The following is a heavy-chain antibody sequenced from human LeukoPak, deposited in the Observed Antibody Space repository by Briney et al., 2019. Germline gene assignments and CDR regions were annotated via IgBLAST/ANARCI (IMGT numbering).Heavy chain of an antibody. J-gene: IGHJ4*02. CDR2: INHSGST. Sequence: SETLSLTCAVYGGSFSGYYWSWIRQPPGKGLEWIGEINHSGSTNYNPSLKSRVTISVDTSKNQFSLKLSSVSAADTAVYYCARGGYSGYARSRYYFDYWGQGTLVTVSS. CDR3: ARGGYSGYARSRYYFDY. CDR1: GGSFSGYY. V-gene: IGHV4-34*01. D-gene: IGHD5-12*01.